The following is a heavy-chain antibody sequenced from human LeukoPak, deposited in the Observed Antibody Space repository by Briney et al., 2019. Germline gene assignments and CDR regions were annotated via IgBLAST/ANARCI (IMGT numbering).Heavy chain of an antibody. CDR1: GFTLSNYA. J-gene: IGHJ6*03. CDR3: AINARGIFLVDYMDV. D-gene: IGHD2-15*01. Sequence: PGGSLRLSCAASGFTLSNYAMSWVRQAPAKGREWVSTLRGSGGGTYYADSVKGRFTISRDNSKNTLYLQMNSLRVEDTAVYYCAINARGIFLVDYMDVWGKGTTVTVSS. CDR2: LRGSGGGT. V-gene: IGHV3-23*01.